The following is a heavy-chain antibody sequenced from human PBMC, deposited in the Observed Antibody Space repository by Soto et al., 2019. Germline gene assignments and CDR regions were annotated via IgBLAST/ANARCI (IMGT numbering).Heavy chain of an antibody. D-gene: IGHD3-10*01. V-gene: IGHV1-18*01. CDR2: INTYNGNT. CDR3: ARGVGSGTYYNQYNWFDP. J-gene: IGHJ5*02. CDR1: GYTFTNYG. Sequence: ASVKVSCKASGYTFTNYGISWVRQAPGQGLEWMGWINTYNGNTNHAQKLQGRVTMTTDTSTSTAYMELRSLRSDDTAVYYCARGVGSGTYYNQYNWFDPWAQGTLVPVS.